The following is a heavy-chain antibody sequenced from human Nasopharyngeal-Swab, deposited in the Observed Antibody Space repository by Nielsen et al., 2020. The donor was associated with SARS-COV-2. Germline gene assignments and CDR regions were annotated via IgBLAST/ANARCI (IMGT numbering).Heavy chain of an antibody. CDR1: RFTFSSYA. CDR3: ASATVSSGWSNDAFDI. D-gene: IGHD6-19*01. V-gene: IGHV3-23*01. CDR2: ISGSGGST. Sequence: GESLKISCAASRFTFSSYAMSWVRQAPGKGLEWVSAISGSGGSTYYADSVKGRFTISRDNSKNTLYLQMNSLGAEDTAVYYCASATVSSGWSNDAFDIWGQGTMVTVSS. J-gene: IGHJ3*02.